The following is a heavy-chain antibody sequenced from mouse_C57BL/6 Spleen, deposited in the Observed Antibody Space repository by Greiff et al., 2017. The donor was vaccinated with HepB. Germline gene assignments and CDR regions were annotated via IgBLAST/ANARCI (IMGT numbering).Heavy chain of an antibody. V-gene: IGHV1-52*01. CDR3: AREDGSYFDY. J-gene: IGHJ2*01. CDR2: IDPSDSET. CDR1: GYTFTSYW. D-gene: IGHD2-3*01. Sequence: QVQLQQSGAELVRPGSSVKLSCKASGYTFTSYWMHWVKQRPIQGLEWIGNIDPSDSETHYNQKFKDKATLTVDKSSSTAYMQLSSLTSEDSAVYYCAREDGSYFDYWGQGTTLTVSS.